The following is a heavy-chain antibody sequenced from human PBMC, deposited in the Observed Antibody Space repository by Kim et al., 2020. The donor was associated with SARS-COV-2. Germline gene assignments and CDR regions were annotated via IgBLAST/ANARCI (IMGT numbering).Heavy chain of an antibody. Sequence: GRFTISRDNAKNSLYLQMNSLRAEDTAVYYCARDTGSSSGYYSGHDAFDIWGQGTMVTVSS. D-gene: IGHD3-22*01. CDR3: ARDTGSSSGYYSGHDAFDI. V-gene: IGHV3-11*06. J-gene: IGHJ3*02.